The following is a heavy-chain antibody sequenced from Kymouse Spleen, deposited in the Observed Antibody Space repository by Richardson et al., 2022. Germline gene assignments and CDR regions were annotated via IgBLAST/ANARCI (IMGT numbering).Heavy chain of an antibody. J-gene: IGHJ3*02. CDR3: ARERGITGTTVDAFDI. CDR2: IYYSGST. CDR1: GGSISSSSYY. Sequence: QLQLQESGPGLVKPSETLSLTCTVSGGSISSSSYYWGWIRQPPGKGLEWIGSIYYSGSTYYNPSLKSRVTISVDTSKNQFSLKLSSVTAADTAVYYCARERGITGTTVDAFDIWGQGTMVTVSS. V-gene: IGHV4-39*01. D-gene: IGHD1-7*01.